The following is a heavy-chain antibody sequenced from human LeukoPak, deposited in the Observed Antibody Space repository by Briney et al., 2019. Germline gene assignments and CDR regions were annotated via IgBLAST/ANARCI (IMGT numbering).Heavy chain of an antibody. Sequence: SQTLSLTCTVSGGSISSGSYYWSWIRQPAGTGLEWIGRIYTSGSTNYNPSLRSRVTISVDTSKNQFSLKLSSVTAADTAVYYCARGDYYGSGSPIYGMDVWGQGTTVTVSS. CDR2: IYTSGST. V-gene: IGHV4-61*02. CDR3: ARGDYYGSGSPIYGMDV. CDR1: GGSISSGSYY. J-gene: IGHJ6*02. D-gene: IGHD3-10*01.